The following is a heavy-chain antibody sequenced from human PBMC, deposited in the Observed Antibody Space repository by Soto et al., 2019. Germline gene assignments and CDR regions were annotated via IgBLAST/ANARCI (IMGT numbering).Heavy chain of an antibody. V-gene: IGHV3-15*01. CDR1: GFTFSNAW. Sequence: KPGGSLRLSCAASGFTFSNAWMSWVRQAPGKGLEWVGRIKSKTDGGTTDYAAPVKGRFTISRDDSKNTLYLQMNSLKTKDTAVYYCTTEYGDSPPLFDYWGQGTLVTVSS. J-gene: IGHJ4*02. CDR3: TTEYGDSPPLFDY. D-gene: IGHD4-17*01. CDR2: IKSKTDGGTT.